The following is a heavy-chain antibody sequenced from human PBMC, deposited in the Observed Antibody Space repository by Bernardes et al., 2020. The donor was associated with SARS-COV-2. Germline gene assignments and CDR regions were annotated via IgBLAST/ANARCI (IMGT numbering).Heavy chain of an antibody. V-gene: IGHV3-23*01. CDR3: ARLGRPFAADY. D-gene: IGHD1-1*01. Sequence: GGSLRLSCAASGFTFSDYSMAWVRQSPGKGLEWVSNIAPTAATIYYRDSVKGRFAISRDNSRNTLSLQMSSLTGEDTALYYCARLGRPFAADYWGQGILATVSS. CDR1: GFTFSDYS. CDR2: IAPTAATI. J-gene: IGHJ1*01.